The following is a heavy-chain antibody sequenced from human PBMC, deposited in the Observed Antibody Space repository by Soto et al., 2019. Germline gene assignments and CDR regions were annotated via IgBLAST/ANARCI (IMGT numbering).Heavy chain of an antibody. Sequence: SEKVSCKASGGTFSSYAISWVRQAPGQGLEWMGGIIPIFGTANYAQKFQGRVTITADESTSTAYMELSSLRSEDTAVYYCARDPCSSTSCYYWGPNYGMDVWGQGTTV. CDR1: GGTFSSYA. CDR3: ARDPCSSTSCYYWGPNYGMDV. V-gene: IGHV1-69*13. CDR2: IIPIFGTA. D-gene: IGHD2-2*01. J-gene: IGHJ6*02.